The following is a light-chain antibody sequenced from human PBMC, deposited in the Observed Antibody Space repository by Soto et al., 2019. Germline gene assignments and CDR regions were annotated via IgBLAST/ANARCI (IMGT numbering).Light chain of an antibody. CDR1: SSDVGGYNY. CDR3: SPYTSSSTRV. CDR2: DVS. J-gene: IGLJ2*01. V-gene: IGLV2-14*01. Sequence: QSALTQPASVSGSPGQSITISCTGTSSDVGGYNYVSWYQQHPGKAPKLTIYDVSNRPSGVSNRFSGSKSGSTASLTISGLQAEDEADYYCSPYTSSSTRVFGGGTQLTVL.